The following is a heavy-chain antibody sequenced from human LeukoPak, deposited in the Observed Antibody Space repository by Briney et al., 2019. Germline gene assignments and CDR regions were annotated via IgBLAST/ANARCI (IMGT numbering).Heavy chain of an antibody. V-gene: IGHV4-59*08. J-gene: IGHJ6*02. CDR3: ANTTSPQNYYYYYGMDV. Sequence: SETLSLTCTVSGGSISSYYWSWIRQPPGKGLEWIGYIYYSGSTNYNPSLKSRVTISVDTSKNQFSLKLSSVAAADTAVYYCANTTSPQNYYYYYGMDVWGQGTTVTVSS. CDR1: GGSISSYY. D-gene: IGHD1-14*01. CDR2: IYYSGST.